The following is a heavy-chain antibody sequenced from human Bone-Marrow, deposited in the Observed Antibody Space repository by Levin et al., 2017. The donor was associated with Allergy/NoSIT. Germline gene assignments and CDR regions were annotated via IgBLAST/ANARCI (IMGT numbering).Heavy chain of an antibody. Sequence: GGSLRLSCAASGFSLSDSYMSWIRQAPGEGLEWISYIISSSGHTNYADSVKGRFTMSRDNAKNSLYLQMNSLRAEDTAFYFCARGKRDGYSPYWYFDLWGRGTLVTVSS. D-gene: IGHD5-24*01. CDR3: ARGKRDGYSPYWYFDL. CDR1: GFSLSDSY. V-gene: IGHV3-11*05. CDR2: IISSSGHT. J-gene: IGHJ2*01.